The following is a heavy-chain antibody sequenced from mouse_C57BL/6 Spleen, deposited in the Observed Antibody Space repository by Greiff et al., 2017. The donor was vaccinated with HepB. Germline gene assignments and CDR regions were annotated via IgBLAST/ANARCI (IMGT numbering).Heavy chain of an antibody. V-gene: IGHV1-7*01. CDR2: INPSSGYT. CDR3: ARRAYDGYYPAWFAY. D-gene: IGHD2-3*01. Sequence: VQLQQSGAELAKPGASVKLSCKASGYTFTSYWMHWVKQRPGRGLEWIGYINPSSGYTKYNQKFKDKATLTADKSSSTAYMQLSSLTYEDSAVYYGARRAYDGYYPAWFAYWGQGTLVTVSA. J-gene: IGHJ3*01. CDR1: GYTFTSYW.